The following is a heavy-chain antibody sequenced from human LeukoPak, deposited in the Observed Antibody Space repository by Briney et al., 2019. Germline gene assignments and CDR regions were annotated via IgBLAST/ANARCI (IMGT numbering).Heavy chain of an antibody. CDR1: GYTFTGYY. J-gene: IGHJ4*02. Sequence: ASVKVSCKASGYTFTGYYMHWVRQAPGQGLEWMGWINPNSGGTNYAQKFQGRVTMTRDTSISTAYMELSRLGSDDTAVYYCAREDIYDYVWGSYHERTYYFDYWGQGTLVTVSS. V-gene: IGHV1-2*02. CDR2: INPNSGGT. CDR3: AREDIYDYVWGSYHERTYYFDY. D-gene: IGHD3-16*02.